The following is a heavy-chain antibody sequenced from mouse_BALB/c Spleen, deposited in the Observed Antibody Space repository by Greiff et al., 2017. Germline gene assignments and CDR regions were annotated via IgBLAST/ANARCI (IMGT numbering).Heavy chain of an antibody. CDR2: ICAGGST. CDR1: GFSLTSYG. V-gene: IGHV2-9*02. D-gene: IGHD1-3*01. CDR3: ARGYRPYYIDY. Sequence: VQLQQSGPGLVAPSQSLSITCTVSGFSLTSYGVHWVRQPPGKGLEWLGVICAGGSTNYNSALLSRLSISKDNSKSQVCLKMNSLQTDDTAMYYCARGYRPYYIDYWGQGTTLTVSS. J-gene: IGHJ2*01.